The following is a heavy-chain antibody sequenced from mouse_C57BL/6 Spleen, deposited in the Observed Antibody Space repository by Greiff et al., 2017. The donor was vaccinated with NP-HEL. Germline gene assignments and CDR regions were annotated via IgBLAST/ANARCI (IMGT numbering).Heavy chain of an antibody. D-gene: IGHD2-3*01. CDR1: GFTFSNYW. J-gene: IGHJ4*01. Sequence: EVHLVESGGGLVQPGGSMKLSCVASGFTFSNYWMNWVRQSPEKGLEWVAQIRLKSDNYATHYAESVKGRFTISRDDSKSSVYLQMNNLRAEDTGIYYCTADDGYWGMDYWGQGTSVTVSS. CDR3: TADDGYWGMDY. CDR2: IRLKSDNYAT. V-gene: IGHV6-3*01.